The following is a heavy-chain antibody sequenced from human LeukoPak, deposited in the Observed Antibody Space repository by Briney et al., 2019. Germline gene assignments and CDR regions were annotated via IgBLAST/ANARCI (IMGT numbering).Heavy chain of an antibody. Sequence: GASVKVSCKASGYTFTSYGISWVRQAPGQGLEWMGWISAYNGNTNYAQKLQGRVTITRDTSASTAYMELSSLRSDDTAVYYCARDSEVEQQLVILGACFDYWGQGTLVTVSS. CDR3: ARDSEVEQQLVILGACFDY. CDR1: GYTFTSYG. D-gene: IGHD6-13*01. CDR2: ISAYNGNT. V-gene: IGHV1-18*01. J-gene: IGHJ4*02.